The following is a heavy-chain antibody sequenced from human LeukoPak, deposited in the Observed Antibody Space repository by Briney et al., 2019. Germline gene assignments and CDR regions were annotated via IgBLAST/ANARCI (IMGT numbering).Heavy chain of an antibody. CDR3: AKLEESVTVVVINWSFDY. J-gene: IGHJ4*02. D-gene: IGHD3-22*01. V-gene: IGHV3-23*01. Sequence: SGGSLRLSCAASGFTFSSYAMSGVRQAPGKGLEWVSAISGSGGSTYYADSVKGRCTISREHSKNTLYLQINSLRAEATAVYYCAKLEESVTVVVINWSFDYWGQGPLVTVSS. CDR1: GFTFSSYA. CDR2: ISGSGGST.